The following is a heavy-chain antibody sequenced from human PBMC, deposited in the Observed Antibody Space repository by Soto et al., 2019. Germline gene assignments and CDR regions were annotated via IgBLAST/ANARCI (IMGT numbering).Heavy chain of an antibody. CDR1: GYTFSNYG. CDR3: ARGGSSWSAEYYQH. Sequence: QVQLVQSGAEVKKPGASVKVSCKASGYTFSNYGISWVRQAPGQGPEWMGWISGYNGNTNYAQTLQGRVTMTTDTSPSTAYMELRSLRSDDTAVYYCARGGSSWSAEYYQHWGQGPLVIVSS. V-gene: IGHV1-18*01. CDR2: ISGYNGNT. J-gene: IGHJ1*01. D-gene: IGHD6-13*01.